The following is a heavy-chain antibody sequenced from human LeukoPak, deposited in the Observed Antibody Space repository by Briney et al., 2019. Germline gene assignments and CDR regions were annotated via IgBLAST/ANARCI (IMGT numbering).Heavy chain of an antibody. CDR1: GFTFSDYY. CDR3: ARASQWLLTDY. Sequence: GGSLRLSCAASGFTFSDYYMSWIRQAPEKGLEWVSYISSSGGSIYYADSVKGRFTISRDNAKNSLYLQMNSLRAEDTAVYYCARASQWLLTDYWGQGTLVTVSS. J-gene: IGHJ4*02. V-gene: IGHV3-11*04. CDR2: ISSSGGSI. D-gene: IGHD6-19*01.